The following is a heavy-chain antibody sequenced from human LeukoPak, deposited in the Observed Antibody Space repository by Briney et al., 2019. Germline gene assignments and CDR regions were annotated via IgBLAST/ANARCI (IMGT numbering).Heavy chain of an antibody. CDR3: ASLPLWFGALSHFDY. J-gene: IGHJ4*02. CDR1: GDSICRNPYY. V-gene: IGHV4-39*01. CDR2: NYYTGNT. Sequence: SETLSLTCTVSGDSICRNPYYWGSIRQPPGRGMEWIGTNYYTGNTHYNPSLKSRATISVDTTKNQFSLTLTSVTAADTTVYYCASLPLWFGALSHFDYWGEGTLVTVSS. D-gene: IGHD3-10*01.